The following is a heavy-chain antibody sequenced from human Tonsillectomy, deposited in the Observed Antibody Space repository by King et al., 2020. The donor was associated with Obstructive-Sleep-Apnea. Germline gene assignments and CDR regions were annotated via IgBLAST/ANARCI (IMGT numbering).Heavy chain of an antibody. V-gene: IGHV3-7*03. D-gene: IGHD4-11*01. CDR2: INQDGSEK. J-gene: IGHJ6*02. CDR1: GFSFTSCW. Sequence: VQLVESGGGLVQPGGSLRLSCAASGFSFTSCWMTWVRPAPGKGLEWVANINQDGSEKYYVDSVRGRFTISRDNVKNSLYLQMNSLRAEDTAVYYCARDYGLQPYGLDVWGQGTTVTVSS. CDR3: ARDYGLQPYGLDV.